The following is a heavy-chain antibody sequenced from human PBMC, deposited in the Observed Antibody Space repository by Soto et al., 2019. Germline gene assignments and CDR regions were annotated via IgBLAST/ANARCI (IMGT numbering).Heavy chain of an antibody. CDR2: IMPGSSHI. J-gene: IGHJ3*02. Sequence: EVQLVESGGGLVQPGGSLRLTCAASGFTFSIYSMNWVRQAPGKGRGWVSDIMPGSSHIFYSDSVEGRFTISRDNEKNSLYLQMNNLRAEDTALYYCPIEKVGGASVHVFDIGGQGTMVTVPS. D-gene: IGHD1-26*01. V-gene: IGHV3-48*01. CDR1: GFTFSIYS. CDR3: PIEKVGGASVHVFDI.